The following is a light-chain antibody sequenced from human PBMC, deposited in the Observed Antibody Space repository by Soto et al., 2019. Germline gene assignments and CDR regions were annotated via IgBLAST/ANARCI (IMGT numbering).Light chain of an antibody. CDR1: QSVLYSSNNKNY. J-gene: IGKJ1*01. V-gene: IGKV4-1*01. CDR3: QQYYSTPWT. CDR2: WAS. Sequence: DIVMTQSPDSLAVSLGERATINCKSSQSVLYSSNNKNYLAWYQQKPGQPPKVLIYWASTRESGVPDRFSGSESGTDFTLTISYLQAEDVAVYYCQQYYSTPWTFGQGTKVEIK.